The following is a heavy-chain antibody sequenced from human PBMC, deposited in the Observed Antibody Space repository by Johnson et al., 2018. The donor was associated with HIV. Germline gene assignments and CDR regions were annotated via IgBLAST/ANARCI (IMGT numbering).Heavy chain of an antibody. V-gene: IGHV3-30*19. J-gene: IGHJ3*02. CDR1: GFTFSSYG. CDR2: ISYDGSNK. CDR3: ARAIRYYGSGTLLGGAFDI. Sequence: QVQLVESGGGVVQPGGSLRLSCAASGFTFSSYGMHWVRQAPGKGLEWVAVISYDGSNKYYADSVKGRFTISRDNSKNTLYLQMNSLRAEDTAVYYCARAIRYYGSGTLLGGAFDIWGQGTMVTVSS. D-gene: IGHD3-10*01.